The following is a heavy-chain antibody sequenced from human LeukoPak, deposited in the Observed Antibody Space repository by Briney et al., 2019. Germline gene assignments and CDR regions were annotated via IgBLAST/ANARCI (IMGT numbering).Heavy chain of an antibody. CDR1: GGTFSSYA. CDR2: IIPIFGTA. CDR3: ASMTTVTLSLYYYYGMDV. Sequence: SVKVSCKASGGTFSSYAISWVRRAPGQGLEWMGGIIPIFGTANYAQKFQGRVTITADESTSTAYMELSSLRSEDTAVYYCASMTTVTLSLYYYYGMDVWGQGTTVTVSS. J-gene: IGHJ6*02. D-gene: IGHD4-11*01. V-gene: IGHV1-69*01.